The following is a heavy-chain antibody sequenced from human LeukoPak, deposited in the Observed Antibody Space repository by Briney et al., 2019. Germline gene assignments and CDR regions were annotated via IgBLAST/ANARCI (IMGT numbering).Heavy chain of an antibody. CDR2: IKTDGRTT. Sequence: GGSLRLSCAASGMTFSNHWMPWVRQAPGKGLVWVSLIKTDGRTTIHADSVKGRFTISRDDGKSTLYLQMNSLRAEDTAIYYCTTGPSFGYEWWGQGTVVTVSS. J-gene: IGHJ4*02. CDR3: TTGPSFGYEW. V-gene: IGHV3-74*01. D-gene: IGHD3-22*01. CDR1: GMTFSNHW.